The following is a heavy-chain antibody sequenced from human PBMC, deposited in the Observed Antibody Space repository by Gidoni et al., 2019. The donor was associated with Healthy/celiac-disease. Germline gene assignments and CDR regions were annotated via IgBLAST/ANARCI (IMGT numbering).Heavy chain of an antibody. Sequence: QVQLQESGPGLVKPSQTLSLTCTVSGCSISSGGYYWSWIRQHPGKGLEWIGYIYYSGSTYYNPSLKSRVTISVDTSKNQFSLKLSSVTAADTAVYYCARGVWSGYYTNTIPFDYWGQGTLVTVSS. D-gene: IGHD3-3*01. V-gene: IGHV4-31*03. CDR3: ARGVWSGYYTNTIPFDY. CDR2: IYYSGST. J-gene: IGHJ4*02. CDR1: GCSISSGGYY.